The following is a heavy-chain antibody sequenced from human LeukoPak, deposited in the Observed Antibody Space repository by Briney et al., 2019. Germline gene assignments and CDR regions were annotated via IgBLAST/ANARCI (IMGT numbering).Heavy chain of an antibody. V-gene: IGHV3-30-3*01. D-gene: IGHD3-22*01. CDR3: ARDSYDYYDSSGLTSP. Sequence: GGSLRLSCAASGFTFSSYAMHWVRQAPGKGLEWVAVISYDGSNKYYADSVKGRVTISRDNSKNTLYMQMNSLRAEDTAVYYCARDSYDYYDSSGLTSPWGQGTLVTVSS. CDR2: ISYDGSNK. CDR1: GFTFSSYA. J-gene: IGHJ5*02.